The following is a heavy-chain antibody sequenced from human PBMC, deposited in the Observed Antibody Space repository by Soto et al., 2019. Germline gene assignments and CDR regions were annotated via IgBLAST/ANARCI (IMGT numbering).Heavy chain of an antibody. CDR1: GVTISSYY. CDR3: ARDVSFDY. V-gene: IGHV4-59*01. Sequence: XETLSLSCTVSGVTISSYYMSWIRQPPGKGLEWIGYIYYSGSTNYNPSLKSRVTISVDTSKNQFSLKLSSVTAADTAVYYCARDVSFDYWGQGTLVTVSS. J-gene: IGHJ4*02. CDR2: IYYSGST.